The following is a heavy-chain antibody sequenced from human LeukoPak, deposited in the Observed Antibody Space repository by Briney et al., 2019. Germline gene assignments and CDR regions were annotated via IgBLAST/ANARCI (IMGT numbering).Heavy chain of an antibody. V-gene: IGHV1-8*01. D-gene: IGHD2-15*01. CDR3: ARYCSGGSCYSGFDY. J-gene: IGHJ4*02. CDR1: GYTFTSYN. Sequence: ASVKVSCKASGYTFTSYNINWVRQATGQGLEWMGWMNPNSGNTGSEQKFQGRVTMTRITSTSTACMELSSLRSEDTAVYYCARYCSGGSCYSGFDYWGQGTLVTVSS. CDR2: MNPNSGNT.